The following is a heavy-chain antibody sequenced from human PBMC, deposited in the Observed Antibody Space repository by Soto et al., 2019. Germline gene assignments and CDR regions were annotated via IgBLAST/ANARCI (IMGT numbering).Heavy chain of an antibody. Sequence: GASVKVSCKASGYNISSYDIIWVRQAAGQGLEWMGWMDPNRGHSDSVQNFRGRVTMTTNISASTAYMELSGLRSDDTGVYYCARGGDYYYGLDVWGQGTTVTVSS. V-gene: IGHV1-8*01. J-gene: IGHJ6*02. CDR1: GYNISSYD. D-gene: IGHD3-16*01. CDR3: ARGGDYYYGLDV. CDR2: MDPNRGHS.